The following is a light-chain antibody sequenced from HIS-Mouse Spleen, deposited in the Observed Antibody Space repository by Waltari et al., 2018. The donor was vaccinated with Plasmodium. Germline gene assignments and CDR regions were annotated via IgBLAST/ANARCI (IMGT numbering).Light chain of an antibody. V-gene: IGLV3-10*01. CDR3: YSTDSSGNHRV. J-gene: IGLJ3*02. CDR1: ALPKKY. CDR2: EDS. Sequence: SYELTQPPSVSVSPGQTARITCSGDALPKKYAYWYQQKSGQAPVLVIYEDSKRPSGIPEGFSGSSSGTMATLTISLAQVEDEADYYCYSTDSSGNHRVFGGGTKLTVL.